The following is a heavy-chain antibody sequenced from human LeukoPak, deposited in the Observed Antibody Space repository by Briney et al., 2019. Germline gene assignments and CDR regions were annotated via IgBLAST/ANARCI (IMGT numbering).Heavy chain of an antibody. J-gene: IGHJ6*02. V-gene: IGHV3-30*18. CDR1: GFTFSSHG. Sequence: GRSLRLSCEASGFTFSSHGMHWVRQAPGKGLEWVAVISYDGNNEYYADSVKGRFTISRDISKKTVYLQMNSLRGEDTGVYYCAKDPDTAMREMFYYYGLGVWGQGTTVTVSS. CDR3: AKDPDTAMREMFYYYGLGV. D-gene: IGHD5-18*01. CDR2: ISYDGNNE.